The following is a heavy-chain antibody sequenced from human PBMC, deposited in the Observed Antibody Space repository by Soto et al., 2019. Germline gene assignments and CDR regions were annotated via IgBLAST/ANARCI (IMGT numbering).Heavy chain of an antibody. J-gene: IGHJ4*02. V-gene: IGHV3-30*18. CDR1: GFTFSSYG. D-gene: IGHD3-22*01. CDR2: ISYDGSNK. Sequence: QVQLVESGGGVVQPGRSLRLSCAASGFTFSSYGMHWVRQAPGKGLEWVAVISYDGSNKYYADSVKGRFTISSDNSKNTLYLQMNSLRAEDTAVYYCAKEKNHLSGYYGYWGQGTLVTVSS. CDR3: AKEKNHLSGYYGY.